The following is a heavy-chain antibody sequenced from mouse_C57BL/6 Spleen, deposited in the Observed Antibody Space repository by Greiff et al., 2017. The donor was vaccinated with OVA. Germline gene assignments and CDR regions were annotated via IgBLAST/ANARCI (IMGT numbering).Heavy chain of an antibody. CDR2: IHPNSGST. CDR1: GYTFTSYW. V-gene: IGHV1-64*01. Sequence: VQLQQPGAELVKPGASVKLSCKASGYTFTSYWMHWVKQRPGQGLEWIGMIHPNSGSTNYNEKFKSKATLTVDKSSSTAYMQLSSLTSEDSAVYYCARALITTVVGDVWYFDVWGTGTTVTVSS. D-gene: IGHD1-1*01. CDR3: ARALITTVVGDVWYFDV. J-gene: IGHJ1*03.